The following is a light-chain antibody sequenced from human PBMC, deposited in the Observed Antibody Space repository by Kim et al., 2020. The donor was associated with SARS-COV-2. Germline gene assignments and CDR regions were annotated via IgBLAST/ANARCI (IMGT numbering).Light chain of an antibody. V-gene: IGLV1-40*01. Sequence: QSALTQPPSVSGAPGQRVTISCTGSSSNIGAGYDVHWYQHLPRTAPKLLIYGNSNRPSGVPDRFSGSKSGTSASLAITGLQAEDEADYYCQSYDSSLSGSVFGGGTQLTVL. CDR3: QSYDSSLSGSV. CDR1: SSNIGAGYD. J-gene: IGLJ3*02. CDR2: GNS.